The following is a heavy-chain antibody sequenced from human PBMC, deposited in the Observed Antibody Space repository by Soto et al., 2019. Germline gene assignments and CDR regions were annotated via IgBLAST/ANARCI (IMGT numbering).Heavy chain of an antibody. CDR2: IIDSGGYT. V-gene: IGHV3-23*01. CDR3: AKETYYYYGMDV. Sequence: QAGGSLRLSCAASGFTFSSSTMNWVRQAPGKGLEWVSAIIDSGGYTYYADSVKGRFTISRDNSKNTLYLQMNSLRAEDTALYYCAKETYYYYGMDVWGQGTTVTVSS. J-gene: IGHJ6*02. CDR1: GFTFSSST.